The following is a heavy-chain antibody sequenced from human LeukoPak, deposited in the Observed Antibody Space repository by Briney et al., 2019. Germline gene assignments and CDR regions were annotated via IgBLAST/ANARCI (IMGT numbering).Heavy chain of an antibody. Sequence: GGSLRLSCAASGFTFSDHYMSWIRQAPGKGLEWVSYISHTGTTMYYADSVKGRFTISRDNSKNTLYLQMNSLRAEDTAVYYCARQRAYYDILTGYSWGQGTLVTVSS. V-gene: IGHV3-11*01. J-gene: IGHJ4*02. D-gene: IGHD3-9*01. CDR2: ISHTGTTM. CDR3: ARQRAYYDILTGYS. CDR1: GFTFSDHY.